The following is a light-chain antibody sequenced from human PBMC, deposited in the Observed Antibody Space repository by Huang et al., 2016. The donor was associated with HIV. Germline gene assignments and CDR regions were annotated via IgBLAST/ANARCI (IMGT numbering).Light chain of an antibody. CDR3: QQYNNWPRGT. V-gene: IGKV3-15*01. CDR2: GAS. Sequence: EIVMTQSPATLSVSPGERATLSCRASHSVNSNLAWYQQKPVQAPRLLVYGASTRATGVPARFSCSGSGTEFTLTISSLQSEDFAVYYCQQYNNWPRGTFGQGTKVEIK. CDR1: HSVNSN. J-gene: IGKJ1*01.